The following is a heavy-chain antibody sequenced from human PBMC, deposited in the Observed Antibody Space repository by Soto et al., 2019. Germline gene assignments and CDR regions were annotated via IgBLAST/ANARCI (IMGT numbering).Heavy chain of an antibody. D-gene: IGHD3-16*01. J-gene: IGHJ5*02. CDR1: GGYICSGGYY. CDR2: IYYSGST. V-gene: IGHV4-31*03. CDR3: ARVGGINWFDP. Sequence: PSETLSLTCTVSGGYICSGGYYWSWIRQHPGKGLEWIGYIYYSGSTYYNPSLKSRVTISVDTSKNQFSLKLSSVTAADTAVYYCARVGGINWFDPWGQGTLVTVSS.